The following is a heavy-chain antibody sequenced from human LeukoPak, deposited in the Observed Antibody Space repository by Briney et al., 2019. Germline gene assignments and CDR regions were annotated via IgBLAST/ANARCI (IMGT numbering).Heavy chain of an antibody. Sequence: ASVKVSCKASGYSFTGYCMCWVRQASDQGLERRGRINSNSGGTNYAQKFQGRVTMTRDTTAYMELSSLRSEDTAVYYCARDLFIAARGSPAGWWGQGTLVTVSS. CDR1: GYSFTGYC. D-gene: IGHD6-6*01. V-gene: IGHV1-2*06. J-gene: IGHJ4*02. CDR2: INSNSGGT. CDR3: ARDLFIAARGSPAGW.